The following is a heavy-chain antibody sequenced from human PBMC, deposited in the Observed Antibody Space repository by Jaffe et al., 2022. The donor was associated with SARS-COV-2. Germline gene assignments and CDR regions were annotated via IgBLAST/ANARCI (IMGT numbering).Heavy chain of an antibody. Sequence: EVQLVESGGGLVQPGGSLRLSCAASGFSFRTSWMVWVRRAPGKGLEWVANIRPDAGEVYYADSVKGRFTISRDNARNSLYLQMNNLRVEDTALYSCATTDGGLWGQGTMVTVSS. CDR2: IRPDAGEV. J-gene: IGHJ3*01. V-gene: IGHV3-7*01. CDR1: GFSFRTSW. CDR3: ATTDGGL. D-gene: IGHD1-1*01.